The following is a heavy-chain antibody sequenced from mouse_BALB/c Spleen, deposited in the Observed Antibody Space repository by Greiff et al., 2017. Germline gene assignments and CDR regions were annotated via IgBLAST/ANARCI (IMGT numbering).Heavy chain of an antibody. CDR1: GYTFTSYW. D-gene: IGHD1-1*01. CDR2: INPSTGYT. Sequence: VKLMESGAELAKPGASVKMSCKASGYTFTSYWMHWVKQRPGQGLEWIGYINPSTGYTEYNQKFKDKATLTADKSSSTAYMQLSSLTSEDSAVYYCARSLRYRGAMDYWGQGTSVTVSS. J-gene: IGHJ4*01. V-gene: IGHV1-7*01. CDR3: ARSLRYRGAMDY.